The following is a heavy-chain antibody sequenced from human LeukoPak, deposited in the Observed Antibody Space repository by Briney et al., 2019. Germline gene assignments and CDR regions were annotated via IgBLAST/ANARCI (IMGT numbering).Heavy chain of an antibody. CDR2: IDTSGTA. V-gene: IGHV4-4*07. CDR1: GASISNYY. Sequence: PSETLSLTCTVSGASISNYYWNWIRQPAGRGLEWVGRIDTSGTAKYNPSLKSRVTISLDTSNNQFSLRLTSAAAADTAIYYCARGSKKTVYHTLDYWGQGILVTVSS. J-gene: IGHJ4*02. CDR3: ARGSKKTVYHTLDY. D-gene: IGHD2-2*01.